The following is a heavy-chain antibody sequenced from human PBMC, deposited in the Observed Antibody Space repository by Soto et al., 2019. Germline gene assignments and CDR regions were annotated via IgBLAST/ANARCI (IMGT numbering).Heavy chain of an antibody. CDR2: IYYSGSA. CDR1: GGSISIGGYY. CDR3: ARDIYDILTGYTYGVDV. D-gene: IGHD3-9*01. J-gene: IGHJ6*02. V-gene: IGHV4-31*03. Sequence: SETLSLTCTVSGGSISIGGYYWSWIRQHPGKGLEWIGYIYYSGSAYYNPSLKSRVTISVDTSKNQFSLKLTSVTAADTAVYYCARDIYDILTGYTYGVDVWGQGTTVTVSS.